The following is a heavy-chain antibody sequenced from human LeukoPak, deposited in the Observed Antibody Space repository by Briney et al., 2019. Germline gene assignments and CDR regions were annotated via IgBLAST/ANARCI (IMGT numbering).Heavy chain of an antibody. D-gene: IGHD6-19*01. CDR2: ISSSSSYI. CDR3: ARVVGYSSGWYVNYFDY. V-gene: IGHV3-21*01. Sequence: PGGSLRLSCAASGFTFSSYSMNWVRQAPGKGLEWVSSISSSSSYIYYAGSVKGRFTISRDNAKNSLYLQMKSLRAEDTAVYYCARVVGYSSGWYVNYFDYWGQGTLVTVSS. J-gene: IGHJ4*02. CDR1: GFTFSSYS.